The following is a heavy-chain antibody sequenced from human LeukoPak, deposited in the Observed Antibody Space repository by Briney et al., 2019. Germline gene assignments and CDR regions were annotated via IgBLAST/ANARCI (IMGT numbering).Heavy chain of an antibody. J-gene: IGHJ5*02. D-gene: IGHD5-12*01. CDR1: GYSFTSYW. CDR3: ARQYSGWFRQQLVNWFDP. CDR2: IYPGDSDT. Sequence: GESLKISCKGSGYSFTSYWIGWVRQMPGKGLEWMGIIYPGDSDTRYSPSFQGQVTISADKSISTAYLQWSSLKASDTAMYYCARQYSGWFRQQLVNWFDPWGQGTLVTVSS. V-gene: IGHV5-51*01.